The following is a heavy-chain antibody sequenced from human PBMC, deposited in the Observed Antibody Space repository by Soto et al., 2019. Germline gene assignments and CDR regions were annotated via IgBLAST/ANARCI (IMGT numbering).Heavy chain of an antibody. CDR2: IYHSGST. J-gene: IGHJ5*02. Sequence: SETLSLTCAVSGGSISSCGYSWSWIRQPTGKGLEWVGYIYHSGSTYYNPSLKSRVTISVDRSKNQFSLKLSSVTAADTAVYYCARGMTTVTTLDPWGQGTLVTVSS. D-gene: IGHD4-4*01. V-gene: IGHV4-30-2*01. CDR3: ARGMTTVTTLDP. CDR1: GGSISSCGYS.